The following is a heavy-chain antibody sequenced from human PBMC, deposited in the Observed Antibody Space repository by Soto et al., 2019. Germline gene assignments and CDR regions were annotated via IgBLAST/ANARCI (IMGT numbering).Heavy chain of an antibody. CDR1: SGSISTSGYY. D-gene: IGHD6-19*01. V-gene: IGHV4-39*02. J-gene: IGHJ4*02. CDR3: ARRGSRLSVAVAAFDY. Sequence: SETLSHTCSVSSGSISTSGYYWGWIRQPPGTGLEWIGGISYSGSTYYNPSLKSRLTISVDTSKNHFSLKLTSVTAADTAVYFCARRGSRLSVAVAAFDYWSQGTLVTVSS. CDR2: ISYSGST.